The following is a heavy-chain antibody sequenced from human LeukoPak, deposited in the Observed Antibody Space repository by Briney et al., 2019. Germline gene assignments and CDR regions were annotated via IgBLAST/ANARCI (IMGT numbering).Heavy chain of an antibody. D-gene: IGHD6-19*01. CDR2: ISSDSGAI. CDR1: GFTFITYM. CDR3: AKEVSGSSGSFFDY. V-gene: IGHV3-48*01. Sequence: GGSLRLSCAASGFTFITYMMNWVRQAPGKGLEWLSYISSDSGAIYYADSVQGRFTISRDNAQKSLYLQMNSLRAEDTAVYYCAKEVSGSSGSFFDYWGQGTLVTVSS. J-gene: IGHJ4*02.